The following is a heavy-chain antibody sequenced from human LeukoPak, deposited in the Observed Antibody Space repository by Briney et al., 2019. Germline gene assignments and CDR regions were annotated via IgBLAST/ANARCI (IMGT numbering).Heavy chain of an antibody. D-gene: IGHD1-26*01. V-gene: IGHV4-4*09. CDR2: ILTSGTT. Sequence: SETLSLTCTVSGGSTSSYHWSWVRQPPGKGLEWIGYILTSGTTNYNPSLKSRLTISGDTSENQFTLRLSSVTAADTAVYFCARLRVSGSYLYYFDYWGQETLVTVSS. CDR3: ARLRVSGSYLYYFDY. CDR1: GGSTSSYH. J-gene: IGHJ4*02.